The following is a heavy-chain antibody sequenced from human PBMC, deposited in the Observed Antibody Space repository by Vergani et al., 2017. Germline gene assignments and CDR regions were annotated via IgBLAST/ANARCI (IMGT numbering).Heavy chain of an antibody. J-gene: IGHJ4*02. D-gene: IGHD2-2*01. CDR1: GFFFSSYE. V-gene: IGHV3-48*03. CDR3: ARDPSDNTRSNYFDY. CDR2: ISSSDTTM. Sequence: EVQLVESGGDLVQPGGSLRLSCAASGFFFSSYEMNWVRQAPGKGLEWVSYISSSDTTMYYADSVKGRFTISRDNAKNSLYLQMNNLRAEDTAVYYCARDPSDNTRSNYFDYWGQGTLVTVSA.